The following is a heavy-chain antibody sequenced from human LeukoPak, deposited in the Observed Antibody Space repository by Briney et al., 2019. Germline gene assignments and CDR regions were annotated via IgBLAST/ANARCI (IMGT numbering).Heavy chain of an antibody. CDR1: GFTFSSYA. V-gene: IGHV3-64D*06. CDR3: VKGSGIDY. Sequence: GGSLRLSCSASGFTFSSYAMHWVRQAPGKGLEYVSAICSNGGSTYYADSVKGRFTISRDNSKNTLYLQMSSLRAEDTAVYYCVKGSGIDYWGQGTLVTVSS. J-gene: IGHJ4*02. CDR2: ICSNGGST.